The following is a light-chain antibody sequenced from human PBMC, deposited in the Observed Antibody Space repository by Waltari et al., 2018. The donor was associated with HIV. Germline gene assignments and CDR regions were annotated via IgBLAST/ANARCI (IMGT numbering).Light chain of an antibody. CDR3: QQSYSTPLIT. CDR1: QSISSY. CDR2: AAS. Sequence: DIQMTQSPSSLSASVGDRVTITCRASQSISSYLNWYQQKPGKAPKLLIYAASSLQSGVPSRFSGSGSGTDFTLTISSLQPEDFATYYCQQSYSTPLITFGQGTRLEFK. J-gene: IGKJ5*01. V-gene: IGKV1-39*01.